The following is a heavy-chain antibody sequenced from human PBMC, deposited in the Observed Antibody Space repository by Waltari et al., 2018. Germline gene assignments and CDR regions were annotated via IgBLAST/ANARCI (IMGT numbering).Heavy chain of an antibody. CDR2: IYYSGST. Sequence: QLQLQESGPGLVKPSETLSLTCTVSGGSISSSSYYWGWIRQPPGKGLEWIGSIYYSGSTYYNPSLKSRVTISVDTSKNQFSLKLSSVTAADTAVYYCARPRSTVTHSFDYWGQGTLVTVSS. J-gene: IGHJ4*02. CDR1: GGSISSSSYY. D-gene: IGHD4-4*01. CDR3: ARPRSTVTHSFDY. V-gene: IGHV4-39*01.